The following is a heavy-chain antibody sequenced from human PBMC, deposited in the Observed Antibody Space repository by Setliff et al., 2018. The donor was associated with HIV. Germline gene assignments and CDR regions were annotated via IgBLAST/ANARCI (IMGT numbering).Heavy chain of an antibody. CDR1: GFTFSTYA. Sequence: GGSLRLSCVASGFTFSTYAVNWVRLPPGKGLEWVSSISGSGFAYYADSVKGRFIISRDNSKNTLFLQMDSLRAEDTALYYCAKQRYYDGNDGFDVWGQGTMVTVSS. V-gene: IGHV3-23*01. CDR3: AKQRYYDGNDGFDV. D-gene: IGHD3-3*01. J-gene: IGHJ3*01. CDR2: ISGSGFA.